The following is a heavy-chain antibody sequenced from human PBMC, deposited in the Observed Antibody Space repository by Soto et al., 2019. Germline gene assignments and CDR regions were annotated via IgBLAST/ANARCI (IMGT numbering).Heavy chain of an antibody. Sequence: QLQLQESGPGLVKPSETLSLTCTVSGGSISSSSYYWGWIRQPPGKGLEWIGSIYYSGSTYYNPSLKSRVTISVDTSKNQFSLKLSSVTAADTAVYYCARRGYYYDSSGYPSVWYWGQGTLVTVSS. D-gene: IGHD3-22*01. V-gene: IGHV4-39*01. CDR1: GGSISSSSYY. J-gene: IGHJ4*02. CDR3: ARRGYYYDSSGYPSVWY. CDR2: IYYSGST.